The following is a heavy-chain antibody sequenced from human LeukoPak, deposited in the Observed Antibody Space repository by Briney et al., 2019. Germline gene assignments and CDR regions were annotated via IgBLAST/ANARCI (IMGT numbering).Heavy chain of an antibody. V-gene: IGHV1-69*02. Sequence: SVKVSCKASGGTFSSYTISWVRQAPGQGLEWMGRIIPILGIANYAQKFQGRATITAEKSTSAAYMELSSLRSEDTAVYYCAGEPSGDTYTGWGQGTLVTVPS. CDR2: IIPILGIA. J-gene: IGHJ4*02. D-gene: IGHD2-15*01. CDR3: AGEPSGDTYTG. CDR1: GGTFSSYT.